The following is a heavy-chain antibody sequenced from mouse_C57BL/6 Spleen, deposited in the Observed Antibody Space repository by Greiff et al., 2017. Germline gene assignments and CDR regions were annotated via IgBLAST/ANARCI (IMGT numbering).Heavy chain of an antibody. V-gene: IGHV1-55*01. Sequence: QVQLQQPGAELVKPGASVKMSCKASGYTFTSYWITWVKQRPGQGLEWLGDIYPGSGSTNYNEKFKSKATLTLDTSSSTAYIQLSSLTSEDSAVYYCARDYYGSSYYFDYWGQGTTLTVSS. CDR3: ARDYYGSSYYFDY. J-gene: IGHJ2*01. CDR1: GYTFTSYW. D-gene: IGHD1-1*01. CDR2: IYPGSGST.